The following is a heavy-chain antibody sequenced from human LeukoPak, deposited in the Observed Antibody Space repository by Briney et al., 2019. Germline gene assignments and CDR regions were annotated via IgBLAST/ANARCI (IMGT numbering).Heavy chain of an antibody. CDR1: GGSISSYY. J-gene: IGHJ4*02. CDR2: IYYSGST. D-gene: IGHD1-26*01. V-gene: IGHV4-59*08. CDR3: ARHSGSYYFDY. Sequence: KASETLSLTCTVSGGSISSYYWSWIRQPPGKGLEWIGYIYYSGSTNYNPSLKSRVTISVDTSKNQFSLKLSSVTAADTAVYYCARHSGSYYFDYWGQGTLVTVSS.